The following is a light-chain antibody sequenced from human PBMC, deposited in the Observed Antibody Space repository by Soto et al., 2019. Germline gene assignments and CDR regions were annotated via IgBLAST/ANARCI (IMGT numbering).Light chain of an antibody. Sequence: QSVLTQPASVSGSPGQSITISCTGTSSDVGGYNYVSWYQQHPGKAPKLMIYEVSNRPSGVSNRFSGSKSGNTASLTISGLQAEDEAESYCSSYTSSSTLVVFGGGTQLTVL. CDR3: SSYTSSSTLVV. CDR2: EVS. CDR1: SSDVGGYNY. J-gene: IGLJ2*01. V-gene: IGLV2-14*01.